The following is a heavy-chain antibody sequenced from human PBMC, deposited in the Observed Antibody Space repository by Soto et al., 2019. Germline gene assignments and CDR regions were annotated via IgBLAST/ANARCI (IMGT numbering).Heavy chain of an antibody. CDR3: AHTDIVVVVAATLLPVTYYFDY. CDR2: IYWDDDK. J-gene: IGHJ4*02. CDR1: EFSLSTSGVG. D-gene: IGHD2-15*01. V-gene: IGHV2-5*02. Sequence: QITLKESGPTLVKPTQTLTLTCTFSEFSLSTSGVGVGWIRLPPGKALEWLALIYWDDDKRYSPSLKSRLTITKDTSKNQVVLTMTNMDPVDTATYYCAHTDIVVVVAATLLPVTYYFDYWGQGTLVTVSS.